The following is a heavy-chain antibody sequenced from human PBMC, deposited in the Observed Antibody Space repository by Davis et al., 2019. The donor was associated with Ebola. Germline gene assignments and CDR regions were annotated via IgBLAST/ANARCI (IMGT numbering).Heavy chain of an antibody. CDR3: AKDHPKYYDFWSGYWDV. D-gene: IGHD3-3*01. CDR1: GFTFSSYA. V-gene: IGHV3-43*02. J-gene: IGHJ6*02. CDR2: ISRDGGST. Sequence: GGSLRLSCSASGFTFSSYAMHWVRQAPGKGLEWVSLISRDGGSTYYADSVKGRFTISRDNSKNSLYLQMNSLRTEDTALYYCAKDHPKYYDFWSGYWDVWGQGTTVTVSS.